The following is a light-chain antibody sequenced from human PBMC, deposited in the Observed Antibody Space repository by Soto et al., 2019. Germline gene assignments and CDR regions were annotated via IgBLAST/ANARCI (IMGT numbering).Light chain of an antibody. V-gene: IGKV3-20*01. CDR1: QSVSNNY. CDR2: GAS. J-gene: IGKJ1*01. CDR3: QQYGSSGT. Sequence: EIVLTQSPGTLSLSPGERATLSCRASQSVSNNYLAWYQQKPGQAPRLLIYGASSRATGIPDRFSGSGSGTDFTLTISRLEPEDFALYYCQQYGSSGTFGQATKVDIK.